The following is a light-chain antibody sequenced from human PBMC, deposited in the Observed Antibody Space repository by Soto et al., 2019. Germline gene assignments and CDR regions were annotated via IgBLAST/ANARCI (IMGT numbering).Light chain of an antibody. Sequence: IQLTQSASSLSASVGDRVTITRRASQTISSWLAWYKQKPGKAPKLLSYNASTLKRGVPSRFSGSGAGTDFTLTINSLQPEDFETYSCQQSYRTPITFGQGTRLEIK. J-gene: IGKJ5*01. CDR1: QTISSW. V-gene: IGKV1-39*01. CDR2: NAS. CDR3: QQSYRTPIT.